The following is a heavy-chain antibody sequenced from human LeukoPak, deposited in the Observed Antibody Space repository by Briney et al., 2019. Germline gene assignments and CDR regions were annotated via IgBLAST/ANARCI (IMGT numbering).Heavy chain of an antibody. Sequence: SETLSFTCTVSGGSISSSSYYWGWIRQPPGKGLEWIGSIYYSGSTYYNPSLKSRVTISVDTSKNQFSLKLSSVTAADTAVYYCASREKRWLVQTEDYWGQGTLVTVSS. V-gene: IGHV4-39*01. D-gene: IGHD6-19*01. CDR2: IYYSGST. J-gene: IGHJ4*02. CDR1: GGSISSSSYY. CDR3: ASREKRWLVQTEDY.